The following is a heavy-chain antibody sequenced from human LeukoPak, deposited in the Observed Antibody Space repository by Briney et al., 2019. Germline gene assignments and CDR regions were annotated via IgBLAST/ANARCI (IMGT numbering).Heavy chain of an antibody. Sequence: SQTLTLTCAISGDSVSSNSAAWNWIRQSPSRGLEWLGRTYYRSRWYNEYALSVKSRITINPDTSKNQFSLQLNSVTPEDTAVYYCARVTEKQYLPFDSWARGTLVTVSS. CDR3: ARVTEKQYLPFDS. J-gene: IGHJ4*02. V-gene: IGHV6-1*01. CDR2: TYYRSRWYN. CDR1: GDSVSSNSAA. D-gene: IGHD6-19*01.